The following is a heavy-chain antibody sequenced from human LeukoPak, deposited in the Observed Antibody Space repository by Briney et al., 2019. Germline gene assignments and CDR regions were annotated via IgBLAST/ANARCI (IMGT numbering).Heavy chain of an antibody. CDR2: INHSGST. V-gene: IGHV4-34*01. J-gene: IGHJ3*02. D-gene: IGHD2-2*01. Sequence: TSETLSLTCAVYGGSFSGYYWSWIRQPPGKGLEWIGEINHSGSTNYNPSLKSRVTISVDTSKNQFSLKLSSVTAADTALYYCARGPRYCSSTSCSPRRKSKDDAFDIWGQGTMVTVSS. CDR3: ARGPRYCSSTSCSPRRKSKDDAFDI. CDR1: GGSFSGYY.